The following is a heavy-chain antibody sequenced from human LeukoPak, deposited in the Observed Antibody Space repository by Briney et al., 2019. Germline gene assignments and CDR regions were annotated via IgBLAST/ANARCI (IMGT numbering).Heavy chain of an antibody. D-gene: IGHD2-2*01. CDR3: ARRPSYCSSTSCYRRWFDP. Sequence: ASVKVSCKASGYTFTSYDINRVRQATGQGLEWMGWMNPNSGNTGYAQKFQGRVTMTRNTSISTAYMELSSLRSEDTAVYYCARRPSYCSSTSCYRRWFDPWGQGTLVTVSS. CDR1: GYTFTSYD. V-gene: IGHV1-8*01. J-gene: IGHJ5*02. CDR2: MNPNSGNT.